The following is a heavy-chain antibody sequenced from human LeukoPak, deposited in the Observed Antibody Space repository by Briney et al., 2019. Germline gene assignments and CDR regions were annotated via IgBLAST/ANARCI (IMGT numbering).Heavy chain of an antibody. CDR1: GGSFSGYY. D-gene: IGHD2-8*01. J-gene: IGHJ4*02. CDR3: ARFANRVCQY. Sequence: SETLSLTCAVYGGSFSGYYWSWIRQPPVKGLEWIGEINHSGSTNYNPSLKSRVTISVDTSKNQFSLKLSSVTAADTAVYYCARFANRVCQYWGQGTLVTVSS. V-gene: IGHV4-34*01. CDR2: INHSGST.